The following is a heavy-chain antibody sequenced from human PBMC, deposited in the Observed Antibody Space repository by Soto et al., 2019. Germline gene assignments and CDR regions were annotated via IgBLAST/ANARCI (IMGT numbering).Heavy chain of an antibody. Sequence: SETLSLTCAVYGGSFSGYYWSWIRQPPGKGLEWIGEINHSGSTNYNPSLKSRVTISVDTSKNQFALKVTSVTDADTAVYYCARRGDYHDSSGDANDVWGQGTMVTVSS. J-gene: IGHJ3*01. D-gene: IGHD3-22*01. CDR3: ARRGDYHDSSGDANDV. CDR2: INHSGST. V-gene: IGHV4-34*01. CDR1: GGSFSGYY.